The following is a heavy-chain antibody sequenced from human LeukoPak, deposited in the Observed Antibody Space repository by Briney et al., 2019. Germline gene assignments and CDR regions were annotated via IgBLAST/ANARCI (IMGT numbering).Heavy chain of an antibody. CDR2: INHSGST. D-gene: IGHD6-19*01. Sequence: SETLSLTCAVYGGSFSGYYWSWIRQPPGKGLEWIGEINHSGSTNYNPSLKSRVTISVDTSKNQFSLKLSSVTAADTAVYYCARSSSGWQRLDYWGQGTLVTVSS. V-gene: IGHV4-34*01. CDR1: GGSFSGYY. J-gene: IGHJ4*02. CDR3: ARSSSGWQRLDY.